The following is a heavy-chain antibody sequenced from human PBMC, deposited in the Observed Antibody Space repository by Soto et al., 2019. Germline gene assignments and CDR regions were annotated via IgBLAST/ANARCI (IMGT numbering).Heavy chain of an antibody. CDR3: AKGTLRRELGSVGMDV. CDR2: ISYDGSNK. J-gene: IGHJ6*02. V-gene: IGHV3-30*18. D-gene: IGHD1-26*01. Sequence: QVQLVESGGGVVQPGRSLRLSCAASGFTFSSYGMHWVRQAPGKGLEWVAVISYDGSNKYYADSVKGRFTISRDNSKNTLYLQRNSLRAEDTAVYYCAKGTLRRELGSVGMDVWGQGTTVTVSS. CDR1: GFTFSSYG.